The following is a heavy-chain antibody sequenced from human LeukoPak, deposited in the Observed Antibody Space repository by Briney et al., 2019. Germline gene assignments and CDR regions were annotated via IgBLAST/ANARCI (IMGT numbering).Heavy chain of an antibody. D-gene: IGHD2-15*01. CDR3: AREGLLLTSLDAFDI. CDR2: ISSSGGII. V-gene: IGHV3-11*01. Sequence: GGSLRLSCAASGFTFSDYYMSWIRQAPGKGLEWVSYISSSGGIISHADSVKGRFAISRDNAKNSLYLQMNSLRAEDTAVYYCAREGLLLTSLDAFDIWGQGTKVTVSS. CDR1: GFTFSDYY. J-gene: IGHJ3*02.